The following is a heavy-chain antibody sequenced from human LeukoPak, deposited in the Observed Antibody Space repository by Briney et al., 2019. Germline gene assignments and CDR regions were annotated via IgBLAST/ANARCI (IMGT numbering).Heavy chain of an antibody. CDR1: GFSVSDSY. V-gene: IGHV3-53*01. CDR2: ISDSGGST. CDR3: AKRGVVIRVILVGFHRQAYYFES. D-gene: IGHD3/OR15-3a*01. J-gene: IGHJ4*02. Sequence: GGSLRLSCAASGFSVSDSYMSWVRQAPGKGLEWVAGISDSGGSTNYADSVKGRFTISRDNPKNTLYLQMNSLRAEDTAVYFCAKRGVVIRVILVGFHRQAYYFESWGQGALVTVSS.